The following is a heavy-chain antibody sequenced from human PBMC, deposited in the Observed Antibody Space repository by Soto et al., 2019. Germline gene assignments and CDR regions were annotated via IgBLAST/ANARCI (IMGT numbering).Heavy chain of an antibody. D-gene: IGHD7-27*01. CDR1: GFSFSISP. V-gene: IGHV3-30-3*01. CDR3: ARDPKTSGGQHWAFNYFDS. J-gene: IGHJ4*02. Sequence: AGGSLRLSCAASGFSFSISPMHWVRQAPGKGPEWVALISYDGTNKFYADSVKGRFTIPRDNSKSTLYLQVDSLRPEDAAVYYCARDPKTSGGQHWAFNYFDSWGQGTLVTVSS. CDR2: ISYDGTNK.